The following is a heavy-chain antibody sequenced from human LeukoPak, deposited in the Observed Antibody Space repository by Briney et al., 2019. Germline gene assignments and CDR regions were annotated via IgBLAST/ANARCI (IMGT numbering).Heavy chain of an antibody. V-gene: IGHV1-69*13. CDR1: GGTFSSYA. CDR2: IIPIFGTA. D-gene: IGHD6-13*01. CDR3: ARGSRIAAAVGY. Sequence: GASVKVSCKASGGTFSSYAISWVRQAPGQGLEWMGGIIPIFGTANYAQKFQGRVTITADESTSTAYMELSSLRSEDTAVYYCARGSRIAAAVGYWGQGTLVTVSS. J-gene: IGHJ4*02.